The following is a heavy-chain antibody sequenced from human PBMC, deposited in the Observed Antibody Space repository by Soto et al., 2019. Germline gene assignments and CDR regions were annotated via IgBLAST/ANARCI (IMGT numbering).Heavy chain of an antibody. CDR1: GFIFVSHN. J-gene: IGHJ6*02. CDR3: ARLVASETGYGMDV. V-gene: IGHV3-21*06. Sequence: PWGSLRLACAASGFIFVSHNMNFVRHAPWKWLEWVSSITGSSSYIFYADSVKGRFTISRDNAKNTVYLQVNSLRAEDTGVYYCARLVASETGYGMDVWGQGTTVTVSS. D-gene: IGHD3-9*01. CDR2: ITGSSSYI.